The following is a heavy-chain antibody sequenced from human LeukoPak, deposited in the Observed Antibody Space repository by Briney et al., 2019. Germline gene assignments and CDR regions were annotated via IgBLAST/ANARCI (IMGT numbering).Heavy chain of an antibody. CDR2: IYHSGST. V-gene: IGHV4-38-2*02. Sequence: SETLSLTCTVSGYSISSGYYWGWIRQPPGKGLEWIGSIYHSGSTYYNPSLKSRVTISVDTSKNQFSLKLSSVTAADTAVYYCARASGPFSPYYYYYMDVWGKGTTVTVSS. CDR3: ARASGPFSPYYYYYMDV. D-gene: IGHD3-16*01. CDR1: GYSISSGYY. J-gene: IGHJ6*03.